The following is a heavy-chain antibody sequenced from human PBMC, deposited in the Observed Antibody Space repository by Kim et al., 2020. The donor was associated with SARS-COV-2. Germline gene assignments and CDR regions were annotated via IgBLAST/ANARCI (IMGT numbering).Heavy chain of an antibody. J-gene: IGHJ4*02. CDR2: ISYDGSNK. CDR1: GFTFSSYG. D-gene: IGHD3-10*01. CDR3: ARDQGSYYTEFDY. Sequence: GGSLRLSCAASGFTFSSYGMHWVRQAPGEGLEWVAVISYDGSNKYYADSVKGRFTISRDNSKNTLYLQMNSLRAEDMAVYYCARDQGSYYTEFDYWGQGTLVTVSS. V-gene: IGHV3-33*05.